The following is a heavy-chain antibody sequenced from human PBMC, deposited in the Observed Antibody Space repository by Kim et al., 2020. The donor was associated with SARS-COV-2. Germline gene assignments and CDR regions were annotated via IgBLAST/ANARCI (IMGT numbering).Heavy chain of an antibody. CDR2: IRSKAYGGTT. Sequence: GGSLRLSCTASGFTFGDYAMSWFRQAPGKGLEWVGFIRSKAYGGTTEYAASVKGRFTISRDDSKSIAYLQMNSLKTEDTAVYYCTREAGPGSGWGLGMYYYYYYGMDVWGQGTTVTVSS. CDR3: TREAGPGSGWGLGMYYYYYYGMDV. V-gene: IGHV3-49*03. CDR1: GFTFGDYA. J-gene: IGHJ6*02. D-gene: IGHD6-19*01.